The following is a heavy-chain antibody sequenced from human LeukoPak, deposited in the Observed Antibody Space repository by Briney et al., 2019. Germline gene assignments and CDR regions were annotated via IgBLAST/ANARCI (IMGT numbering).Heavy chain of an antibody. CDR3: ARASMGGPETYFDY. Sequence: SETLSLTCAVSGGSISSSNWWSWVRQPPGKGLEWSGEIYHSGSTNYNPSLKSRVTISVDKSKNQFSLKLSSVTAADTAVYYCARASMGGPETYFDYWGQGTLVTVSS. J-gene: IGHJ4*02. CDR1: GGSISSSNW. V-gene: IGHV4-4*02. CDR2: IYHSGST. D-gene: IGHD3-16*01.